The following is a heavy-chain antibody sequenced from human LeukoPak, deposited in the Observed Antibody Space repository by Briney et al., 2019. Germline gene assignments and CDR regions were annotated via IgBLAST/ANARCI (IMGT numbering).Heavy chain of an antibody. CDR3: ARDRTRGCSSTSCSPYFDY. J-gene: IGHJ4*02. D-gene: IGHD2-2*01. CDR2: IIPIFGTA. Sequence: GASVKVSCKASGGTFSSYAISWVRQAPGQGLEWMGGIIPIFGTANYAQKFQGRVTITADESTSTAYMELSSLRSEDTAVYYCARDRTRGCSSTSCSPYFDYWGQGTLVTVSS. CDR1: GGTFSSYA. V-gene: IGHV1-69*01.